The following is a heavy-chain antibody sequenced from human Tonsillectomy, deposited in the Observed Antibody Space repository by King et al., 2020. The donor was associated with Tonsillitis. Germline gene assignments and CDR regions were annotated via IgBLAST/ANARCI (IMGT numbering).Heavy chain of an antibody. V-gene: IGHV4-59*08. CDR3: ARHIPYYFDY. Sequence: VQLQESGPGLVKPSETLSLTCTVSGGSISSSYWSWIRQPPGKGLEWIGYICYSGSTNYNPSLKSRVTISVDSSKNQFSRKLSSVTAADTAVYFCARHIPYYFDYWGQGTLVTVSS. J-gene: IGHJ4*02. CDR1: GGSISSSY. CDR2: ICYSGST.